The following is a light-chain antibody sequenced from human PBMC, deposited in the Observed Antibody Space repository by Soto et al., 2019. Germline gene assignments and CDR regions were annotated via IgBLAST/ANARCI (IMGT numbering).Light chain of an antibody. CDR2: DGA. CDR1: TGAVTTGHY. J-gene: IGLJ1*01. Sequence: QAVVTQETSLTVSPGGTVTLTCGSSTGAVTTGHYPYWFQQKPGQVPKTLIYDGANKLSWTPARFSGSLLGGKAALTLSGAQPEDEAEYYCLLSDRGTYVFGPGTKLTVL. V-gene: IGLV7-46*01. CDR3: LLSDRGTYV.